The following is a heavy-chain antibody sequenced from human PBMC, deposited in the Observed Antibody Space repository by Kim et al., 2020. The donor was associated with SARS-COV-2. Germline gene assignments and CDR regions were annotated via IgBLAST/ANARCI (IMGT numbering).Heavy chain of an antibody. D-gene: IGHD6-19*01. CDR3: ARGGGRIAVAGFRY. V-gene: IGHV4-59*01. CDR2: IYYSGST. CDR1: GGPISSYY. Sequence: SETLSLTCTVSGGPISSYYWSWIRQPPGKGLEWIGYIYYSGSTNYNPSLKSRVTISVDTSKNQFSLKLSSVTAADTAVYYCARGGGRIAVAGFRYWGQGTLVTVSS. J-gene: IGHJ4*02.